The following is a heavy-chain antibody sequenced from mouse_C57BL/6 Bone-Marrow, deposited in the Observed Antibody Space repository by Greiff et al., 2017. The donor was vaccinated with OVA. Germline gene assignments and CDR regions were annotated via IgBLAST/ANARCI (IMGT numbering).Heavy chain of an antibody. V-gene: IGHV2-6-1*01. CDR3: ARHIEYYYGSSSYAMDY. D-gene: IGHD1-1*01. J-gene: IGHJ4*01. Sequence: VKLQESGPGLVAPSQSLSITCTVSGFSLTSYGVHWVRQPPGKGLEWLVVIWSDGSTTYNSALKSRLSISKDNSKSQVFLKMNSLQTDDTAMYYCARHIEYYYGSSSYAMDYWGQGTSVTVSS. CDR2: IWSDGST. CDR1: GFSLTSYG.